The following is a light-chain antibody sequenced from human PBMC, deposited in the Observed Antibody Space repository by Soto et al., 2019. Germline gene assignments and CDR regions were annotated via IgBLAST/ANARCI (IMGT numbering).Light chain of an antibody. J-gene: IGLJ1*01. CDR3: SSYTSSTAYV. V-gene: IGLV2-14*03. Sequence: QSALTQPASVSGSPGQSITISCTGTSSDIGGYIYVSWYQQHPGKAPKLMIYDVINRPSGVSNRFSGSKSGNTASLTISGLQADDEADYYCSSYTSSTAYVFGTGTKLTVL. CDR1: SSDIGGYIY. CDR2: DVI.